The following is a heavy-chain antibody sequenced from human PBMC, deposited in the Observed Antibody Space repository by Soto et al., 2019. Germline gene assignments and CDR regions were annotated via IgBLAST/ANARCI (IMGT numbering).Heavy chain of an antibody. Sequence: PVGSLRLSCAASGFTFSDYYMSWIRQAPGKGLEWVSYISSSSSYTNYADSVKGRFTISRDNAKNSLYLQMNSLRAEDTAVYYCARVDYYDSSGYDGCDAFDIWGQGTMVTVSS. CDR3: ARVDYYDSSGYDGCDAFDI. CDR2: ISSSSSYT. J-gene: IGHJ3*02. CDR1: GFTFSDYY. V-gene: IGHV3-11*06. D-gene: IGHD3-22*01.